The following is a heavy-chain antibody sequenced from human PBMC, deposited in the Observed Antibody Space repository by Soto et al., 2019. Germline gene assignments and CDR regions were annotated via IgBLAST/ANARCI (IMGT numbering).Heavy chain of an antibody. CDR3: ARVGSGYDFDY. V-gene: IGHV1-58*02. CDR1: GFTFISSA. D-gene: IGHD5-12*01. Sequence: SVKVSCKASGFTFISSAMQWVRQARGQRLEWIGWIVVGSGNTNYAQKFQERVTITRDMSTSTAYMELSSLRSEDTAVYYCARVGSGYDFDYWGQGTLVTVSS. CDR2: IVVGSGNT. J-gene: IGHJ4*02.